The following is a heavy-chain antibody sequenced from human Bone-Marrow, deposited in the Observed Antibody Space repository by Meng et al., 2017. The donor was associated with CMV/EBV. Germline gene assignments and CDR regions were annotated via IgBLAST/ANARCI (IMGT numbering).Heavy chain of an antibody. CDR2: ISGSGGST. J-gene: IGHJ4*02. CDR3: TTYFSGSGDY. CDR1: GFTFSSYA. Sequence: GESLKISCAASGFTFSSYAMSWVRQAPGKGLEWVSAISGSGGSTYYADSVKGRFTISRDNSKNTLYLQMNSLRAEDTAVYYCTTYFSGSGDYWGRGTQVTVSS. D-gene: IGHD3-10*01. V-gene: IGHV3-23*01.